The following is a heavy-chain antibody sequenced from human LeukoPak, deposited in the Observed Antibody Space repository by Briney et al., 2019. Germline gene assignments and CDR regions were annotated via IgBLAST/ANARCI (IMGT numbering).Heavy chain of an antibody. CDR3: ARQSYDILTGYPSPFDY. V-gene: IGHV3-33*01. D-gene: IGHD3-9*01. Sequence: GGSLRLSCAASRFTFSSYGMHWVRQAPGKGLEWVAVIWYDGSNKYYADSVKGRFTISRDNSKNTLYLQMNSLRAEDTAVYYCARQSYDILTGYPSPFDYWGQGTLVTVSS. CDR1: RFTFSSYG. CDR2: IWYDGSNK. J-gene: IGHJ4*02.